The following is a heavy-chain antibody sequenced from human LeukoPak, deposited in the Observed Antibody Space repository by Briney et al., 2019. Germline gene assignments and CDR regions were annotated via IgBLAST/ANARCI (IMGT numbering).Heavy chain of an antibody. D-gene: IGHD2-2*01. J-gene: IGHJ4*02. CDR1: GFTFSSYA. Sequence: GGSLRLSCAASGFTFSSYAMSWVRQAPGKGLEWVSAISGSGGSTYYADSVKGRFTISRDNSKNTLYLQMNSLRAEDTAVYYCATDIVVVPAAGDFDYWGQGTLVTVSS. CDR2: ISGSGGST. V-gene: IGHV3-23*01. CDR3: ATDIVVVPAAGDFDY.